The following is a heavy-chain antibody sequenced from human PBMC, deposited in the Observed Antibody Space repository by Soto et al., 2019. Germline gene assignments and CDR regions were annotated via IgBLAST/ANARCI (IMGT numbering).Heavy chain of an antibody. CDR1: GGTFSSYA. V-gene: IGHV1-69*01. D-gene: IGHD3-10*01. CDR2: IIPIFGTA. Sequence: QVQLVQSGAEVKKPGSSVKVSCKASGGTFSSYAISWVRQAPGQGLEWMGGIIPIFGTANYAQKFQGRVTITADESTSTAYMELSSLRSEDTAVYYCASRVRGVISSQDYYDGMDVWGQGTTVTVSS. CDR3: ASRVRGVISSQDYYDGMDV. J-gene: IGHJ6*02.